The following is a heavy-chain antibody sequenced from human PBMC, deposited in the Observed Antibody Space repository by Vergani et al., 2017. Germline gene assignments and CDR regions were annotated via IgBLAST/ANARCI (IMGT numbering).Heavy chain of an antibody. CDR3: ARGVGAPHDY. CDR2: INHSGST. D-gene: IGHD1-26*01. CDR1: GGSFSGYY. Sequence: QVQLQQWGAGLLKPSETLSLTCAVYGGSFSGYYWSWIRQPPGKGLEWIGEINHSGSTNYNPSLKSRVTISVDTSKNQCSLKLSSVTAADTTVYYCARGVGAPHDYWGQGTLVTVSS. J-gene: IGHJ4*02. V-gene: IGHV4-34*01.